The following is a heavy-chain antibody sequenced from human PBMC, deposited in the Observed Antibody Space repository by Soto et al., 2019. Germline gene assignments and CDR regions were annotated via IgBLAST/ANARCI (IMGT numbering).Heavy chain of an antibody. J-gene: IGHJ6*02. CDR3: AREGPRPYYYYGMDV. V-gene: IGHV1-18*01. CDR2: ISGYNGNT. Sequence: ASVKVSCKASGYTFSMSGISWVRQAPGQGLEWMGWISGYNGNTNYEQKFQDRVTMTTDTTTNTAYMELRSLRSDDTAVYYCAREGPRPYYYYGMDVWGQGTTVTVSS. CDR1: GYTFSMSG.